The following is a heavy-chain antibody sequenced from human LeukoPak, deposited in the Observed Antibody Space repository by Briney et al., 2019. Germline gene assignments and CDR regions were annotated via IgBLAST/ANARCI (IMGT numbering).Heavy chain of an antibody. V-gene: IGHV3-30-3*01. J-gene: IGHJ6*02. CDR2: ISYDGSNK. CDR1: GFTFSSYA. CDR3: ASGYRGPYYYYGMDV. Sequence: GGSLRLSCAASGFTFSSYAMHWVRQAPGKGLEWVAVISYDGSNKYYADSVKGRFTTSRDNSKNTLYLQMNSLRAEDTAVYYCASGYRGPYYYYGMDVWGQGTTVTVSS. D-gene: IGHD5-12*01.